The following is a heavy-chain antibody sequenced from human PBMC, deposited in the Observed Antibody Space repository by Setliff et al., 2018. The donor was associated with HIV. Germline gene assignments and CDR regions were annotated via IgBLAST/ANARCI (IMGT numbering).Heavy chain of an antibody. J-gene: IGHJ4*02. V-gene: IGHV4-59*06. CDR2: IYYSGST. CDR1: GGSISSYF. D-gene: IGHD6-6*01. CDR3: ARSGSSSPYYFDY. Sequence: SETLSLTCTVSGGSISSYFWSWIRQHPGKGLEWIGYIYYSGSTYYNPSLKSRITISVDTSKNQFSLRLSSVTAADTAVYYCARSGSSSPYYFDYWGQGTLVTVSS.